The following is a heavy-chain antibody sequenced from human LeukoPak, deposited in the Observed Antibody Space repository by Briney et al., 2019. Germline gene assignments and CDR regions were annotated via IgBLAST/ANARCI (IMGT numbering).Heavy chain of an antibody. CDR3: ARVLNNYDILTGYYKYYFDY. D-gene: IGHD3-9*01. V-gene: IGHV4-39*07. CDR2: IFHSGTT. Sequence: PSETLSLTCTVSGGSISSSSYYWGWIRQPPGKGLEWIGSIFHSGTTYYNPSLKSRVTISVDTSKNQFSLKLSSVTAADTAVYYCARVLNNYDILTGYYKYYFDYWGQGTLVTVSS. J-gene: IGHJ4*02. CDR1: GGSISSSSYY.